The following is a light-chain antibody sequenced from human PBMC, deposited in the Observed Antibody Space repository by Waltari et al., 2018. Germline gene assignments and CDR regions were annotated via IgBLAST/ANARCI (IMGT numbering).Light chain of an antibody. CDR3: SSFTSKSTWV. J-gene: IGLJ3*02. CDR1: SSDVGGYSY. Sequence: QSALTQPASVSGSPGQSITISCTGTSSDVGGYSYVSWYQQQPEKTPKLLIYDVSNRDLGVSNTFSRCKAGNAASLTISGLQAEDESDYYCSSFTSKSTWVFGGGTKLTVL. CDR2: DVS. V-gene: IGLV2-14*03.